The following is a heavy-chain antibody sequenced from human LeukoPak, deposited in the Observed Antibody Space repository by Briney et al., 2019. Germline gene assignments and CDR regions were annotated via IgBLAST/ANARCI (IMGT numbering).Heavy chain of an antibody. J-gene: IGHJ4*02. Sequence: PGGSLRLSCAASGFTFSSYEMNWVRQAPGKGLEWVSYISSSGSTIYYADSVKGRFTISRDNAKNSLYLQMNSLRAEDTAVYYCARVSYDYVWGSSSALRAFDYWGQGTLVTVSS. CDR3: ARVSYDYVWGSSSALRAFDY. D-gene: IGHD3-16*01. CDR1: GFTFSSYE. CDR2: ISSSGSTI. V-gene: IGHV3-48*03.